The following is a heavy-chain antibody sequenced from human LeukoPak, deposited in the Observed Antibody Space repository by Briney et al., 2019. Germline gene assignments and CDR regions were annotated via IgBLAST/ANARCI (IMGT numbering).Heavy chain of an antibody. J-gene: IGHJ5*02. Sequence: PGGSLRLSCAASRFTFSSYEMNWVRQAPGKGLEWVSYISSSGSTRYYADSVKGRFTISRDNAKNSLYLQMNSLRAEDTAIYYCARAVGATRGFDPWGQGTLVTVSS. V-gene: IGHV3-48*03. CDR2: ISSSGSTR. D-gene: IGHD1-26*01. CDR3: ARAVGATRGFDP. CDR1: RFTFSSYE.